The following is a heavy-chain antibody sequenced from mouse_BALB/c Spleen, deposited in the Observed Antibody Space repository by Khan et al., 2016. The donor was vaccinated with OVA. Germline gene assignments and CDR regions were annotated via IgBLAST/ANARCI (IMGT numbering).Heavy chain of an antibody. V-gene: IGHV9-3-1*01. D-gene: IGHD2-1*01. CDR1: GYTFTDYG. J-gene: IGHJ3*01. CDR3: ARSNGNYWFAY. CDR2: INTYTGEP. Sequence: QIQLVQSGPELMKPGESVKISCKASGYTFTDYGMYWVKQAPGKDLKWMGWINTYTGEPTYADDFKGRFAFSLDTSASTVYLQINNLKNEDSATYCCARSNGNYWFAYWGQGTLVTVSA.